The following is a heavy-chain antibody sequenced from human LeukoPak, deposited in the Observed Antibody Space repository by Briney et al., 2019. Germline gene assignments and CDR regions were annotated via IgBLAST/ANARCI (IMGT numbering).Heavy chain of an antibody. V-gene: IGHV3-21*01. CDR1: GFTFSSYS. J-gene: IGHJ3*02. D-gene: IGHD3-22*01. Sequence: PGGSLRLSCAASGFTFSSYSMNWVRQSPGKGLEWVSSISSTGTHIYYADSVKGRFTISRNNAKNSLYLQMNSLRAEDTAVYYCARGASSGYYYDAFDIRGQGTMVTVSS. CDR2: ISSTGTHI. CDR3: ARGASSGYYYDAFDI.